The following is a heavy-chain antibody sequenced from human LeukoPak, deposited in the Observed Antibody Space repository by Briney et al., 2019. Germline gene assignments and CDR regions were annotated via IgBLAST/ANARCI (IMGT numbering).Heavy chain of an antibody. CDR1: GFTFSSYA. Sequence: SGGSLRLSCAASGFTFSSYAMSWVRQAPGKGLEWVSAISGSGGSTYYADSVKGRFTISRDNSKNTLYLQMNSLRAEDTAVYYCAKDPRGVVTPYYFDYWGQGTLVTVSS. CDR2: ISGSGGST. V-gene: IGHV3-23*01. J-gene: IGHJ4*02. D-gene: IGHD3-22*01. CDR3: AKDPRGVVTPYYFDY.